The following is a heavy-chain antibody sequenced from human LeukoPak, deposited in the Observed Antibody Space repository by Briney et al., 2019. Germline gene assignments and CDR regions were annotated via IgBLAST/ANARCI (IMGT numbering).Heavy chain of an antibody. V-gene: IGHV4-39*01. CDR2: IYYSGST. D-gene: IGHD2-2*01. J-gene: IGHJ4*02. Sequence: SQTLSLTCTVSGGSISSSSYYWGWIRQPPGKGLEWIGSIYYSGSTYYNPSLKSRVTISVDTSKNQFSLKLSSVTAADTAVYYCARHVQGPIVVVPALYYFDYWGQGTLVTVSS. CDR1: GGSISSSSYY. CDR3: ARHVQGPIVVVPALYYFDY.